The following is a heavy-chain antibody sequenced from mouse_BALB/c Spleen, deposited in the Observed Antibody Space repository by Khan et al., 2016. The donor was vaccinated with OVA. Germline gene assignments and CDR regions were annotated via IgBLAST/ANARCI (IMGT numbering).Heavy chain of an antibody. V-gene: IGHV2-6-1*01. Sequence: QVQLKESGPGPVAPSQSLSITCTISGFSLTSYGVHWVRQPAGKGLEWLVVIWSDGRTTYNSALKSRLSISTDNSNSQVFFKVNSLQTDDTAIYYCARQVYPGYSDVWGAGTSVTVSS. CDR3: ARQVYPGYSDV. CDR1: GFSLTSYG. D-gene: IGHD2-1*01. J-gene: IGHJ1*01. CDR2: IWSDGRT.